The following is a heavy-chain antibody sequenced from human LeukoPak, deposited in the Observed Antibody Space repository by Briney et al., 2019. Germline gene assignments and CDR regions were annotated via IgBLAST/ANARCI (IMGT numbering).Heavy chain of an antibody. CDR2: IIPIFGTA. D-gene: IGHD4-17*01. Sequence: SVKVSCRASGGTFSSYAISWVRQAPGQGLEWMGRIIPIFGTANYAQKFQGRVTITADKSTSTAYMELSSLRSEDTAVYYCARGATYGDYGNDCWGQGTLVTVSS. V-gene: IGHV1-69*06. CDR1: GGTFSSYA. CDR3: ARGATYGDYGNDC. J-gene: IGHJ4*02.